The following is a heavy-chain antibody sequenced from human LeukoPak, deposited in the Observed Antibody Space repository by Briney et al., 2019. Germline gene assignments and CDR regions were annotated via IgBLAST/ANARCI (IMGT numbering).Heavy chain of an antibody. D-gene: IGHD6-13*01. Sequence: GGSLRLSCAASGFTVSSNYMSWVRQAPGKGLEWVSVIYSGGSTYYADSVKGRFTISRDNSKSTLYLQMNSLRAEDTAVYYCARTTPGYSSSWYGPDAFDIWGQGTMVTVSS. V-gene: IGHV3-53*01. CDR3: ARTTPGYSSSWYGPDAFDI. CDR1: GFTVSSNY. J-gene: IGHJ3*02. CDR2: IYSGGST.